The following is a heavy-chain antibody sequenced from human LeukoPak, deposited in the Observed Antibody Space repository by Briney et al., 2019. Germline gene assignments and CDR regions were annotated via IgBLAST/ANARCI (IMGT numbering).Heavy chain of an antibody. J-gene: IGHJ3*02. V-gene: IGHV1-18*01. Sequence: ASVKVSCKASGYTFTNYGVSWVRQAPGQGLEWMGWISAYNHNTKYAQKFQGRVTMTTDTSTSTAYMELRSLRSDDTAVYYCARYSSGHGAFDIGGQGTMVTVSS. D-gene: IGHD6-19*01. CDR1: GYTFTNYG. CDR3: ARYSSGHGAFDI. CDR2: ISAYNHNT.